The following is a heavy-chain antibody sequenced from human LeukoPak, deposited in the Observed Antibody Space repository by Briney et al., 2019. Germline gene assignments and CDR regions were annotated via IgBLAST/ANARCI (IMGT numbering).Heavy chain of an antibody. J-gene: IGHJ4*02. V-gene: IGHV4-59*08. CDR1: GGSLTNYF. CDR2: IHSSGRA. Sequence: PSETLSLTCTVSGGSLTNYFWSWIRQSPGTGLEWIGYIHSSGRANYNPSFKSRVTTSVDTSKNQFYLNLNSVTAADTAVYYCTRQPGGNDAHRFDYWGQGLLVTVSS. CDR3: TRQPGGNDAHRFDY. D-gene: IGHD4-23*01.